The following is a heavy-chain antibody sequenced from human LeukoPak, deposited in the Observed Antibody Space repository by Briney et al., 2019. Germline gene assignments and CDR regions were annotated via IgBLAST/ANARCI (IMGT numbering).Heavy chain of an antibody. V-gene: IGHV4-59*01. Sequence: SETLSLTCTVSGGSISSYYWSWIRQPPGKGLEWIGYIYYSGSTNYNPSLKSRVTISVDTSKNQFSLKLSSVNAADTAVYYCARRPSLDFWSGYYALNAFDIWGQGTMVTVSS. CDR3: ARRPSLDFWSGYYALNAFDI. D-gene: IGHD3-3*01. J-gene: IGHJ3*02. CDR1: GGSISSYY. CDR2: IYYSGST.